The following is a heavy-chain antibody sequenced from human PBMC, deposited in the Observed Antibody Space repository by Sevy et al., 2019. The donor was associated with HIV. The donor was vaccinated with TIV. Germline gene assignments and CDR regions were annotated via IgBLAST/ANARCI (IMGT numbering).Heavy chain of an antibody. CDR2: ISSDGSDK. CDR3: SRDRAWGVVRGGGNWFDP. J-gene: IGHJ5*02. Sequence: GGSLRLSCAASGFTFGSYGKSWVRQAPGKGLDYVAVISSDGSDKYYADSVKGRFTISRDNSKNTLFLQMNSLRADDTAVYYCSRDRAWGVVRGGGNWFDPWGQGTLVTVSS. V-gene: IGHV3-30*03. D-gene: IGHD3-3*01. CDR1: GFTFGSYG.